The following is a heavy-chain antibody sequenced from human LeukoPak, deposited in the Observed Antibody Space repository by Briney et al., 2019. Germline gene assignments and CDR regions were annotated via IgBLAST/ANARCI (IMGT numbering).Heavy chain of an antibody. J-gene: IGHJ4*02. CDR2: IYPGDSDT. V-gene: IGHV5-51*01. Sequence: GESLKISCKGSGYSFTDNWIGWVRRMPGKGLEWMGIIYPGDSDTTYSPSFQGQVTISADKSISTAYLQWSSLKASDTAMYYCGRRGNSGSYFDHWGQGTLVTVSS. CDR3: GRRGNSGSYFDH. D-gene: IGHD1-26*01. CDR1: GYSFTDNW.